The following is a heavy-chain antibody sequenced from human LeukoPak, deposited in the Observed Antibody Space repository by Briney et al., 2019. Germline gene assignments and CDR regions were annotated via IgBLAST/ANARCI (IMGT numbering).Heavy chain of an antibody. Sequence: GASVKVSFKASGYSFSSYGISWVRQAPGQGLEWMGWISGKNGHTNYAQKFQGRVTMTTDTSTSNAYMEVRSLTSDDTAVYYCAKDNSYDFWSGFYGSAYYYGMDVWGQGTTVIVSS. V-gene: IGHV1-18*01. CDR2: ISGKNGHT. CDR1: GYSFSSYG. J-gene: IGHJ6*02. CDR3: AKDNSYDFWSGFYGSAYYYGMDV. D-gene: IGHD3-3*01.